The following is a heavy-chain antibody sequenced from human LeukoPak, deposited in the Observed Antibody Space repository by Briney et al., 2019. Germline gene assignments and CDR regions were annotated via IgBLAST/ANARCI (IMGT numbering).Heavy chain of an antibody. Sequence: PSQTLSLTCTVSGGSISSGSYYWSWIRQPAGKGLEWIGRIYTSGSTNYNPSLKSRVTISVDTSKNQFSLKLSSVTAADTAVYYCALERRTAGYCSSTSCPTFYYYYYYMDVWGKGTTVTVSS. CDR2: IYTSGST. CDR3: ALERRTAGYCSSTSCPTFYYYYYYMDV. V-gene: IGHV4-61*02. J-gene: IGHJ6*03. CDR1: GGSISSGSYY. D-gene: IGHD2-2*01.